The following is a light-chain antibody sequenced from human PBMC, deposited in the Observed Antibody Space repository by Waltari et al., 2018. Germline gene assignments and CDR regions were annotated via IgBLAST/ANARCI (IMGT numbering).Light chain of an antibody. V-gene: IGKV3-11*01. J-gene: IGKJ5*01. Sequence: EIVLTQSPATLSLSPGERATLSCRTSQSVKSYLAWYQHKPGQAPRLLIYDASNRATCIPARFSGSGSGTDFTLTINSLEPDDFALYYCQQRFTWPSITFGQGTRLEIK. CDR2: DAS. CDR3: QQRFTWPSIT. CDR1: QSVKSY.